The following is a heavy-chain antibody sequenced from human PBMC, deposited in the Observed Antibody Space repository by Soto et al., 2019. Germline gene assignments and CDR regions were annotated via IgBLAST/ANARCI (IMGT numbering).Heavy chain of an antibody. J-gene: IGHJ4*02. V-gene: IGHV3-23*01. Sequence: EVPLLESGGGLVQPGGSLRLSCAASGFTFSNYAMSWVRQTPGKGLEWVSAIDGGGGRTFYADSVKGRFTIPRHNSKRALQLETNSLGVEDTATYCCAKEDSGYYWRKGTLVTASP. CDR1: GFTFSNYA. CDR2: IDGGGGRT. D-gene: IGHD2-15*01. CDR3: AKEDSGYY.